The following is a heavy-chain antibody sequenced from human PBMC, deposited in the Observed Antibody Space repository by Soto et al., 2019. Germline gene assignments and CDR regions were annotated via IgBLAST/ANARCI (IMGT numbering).Heavy chain of an antibody. J-gene: IGHJ4*02. CDR3: AKVSSSWYAGFFDL. CDR2: LSDSGDSI. CDR1: GFTFSSHA. V-gene: IGHV3-23*01. Sequence: EVQLLESGGGLVQPGRSLRLSCTASGFTFSSHAMTWVRQAPGKGLEWVSGLSDSGDSIYYADSVKGRFTIYRDNSMNTLYLQMNTRRVEDTDVYYCAKVSSSWYAGFFDLWGQGTLVTVSS. D-gene: IGHD6-13*01.